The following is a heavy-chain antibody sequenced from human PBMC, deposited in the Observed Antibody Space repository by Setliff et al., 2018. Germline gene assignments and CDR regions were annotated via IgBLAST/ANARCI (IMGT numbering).Heavy chain of an antibody. Sequence: GSLRLSCAASGFTFSNYYMHWVRQAPGKGLVWVSRITSDGSSTTYADSVKGRFTISRDNAKSTLYLQMNSLRAEDTAVYYCASGVFCSGGSCDNWFDPWGQGTLVTVSS. CDR3: ASGVFCSGGSCDNWFDP. CDR2: ITSDGSST. J-gene: IGHJ5*02. CDR1: GFTFSNYY. V-gene: IGHV3-74*01. D-gene: IGHD2-15*01.